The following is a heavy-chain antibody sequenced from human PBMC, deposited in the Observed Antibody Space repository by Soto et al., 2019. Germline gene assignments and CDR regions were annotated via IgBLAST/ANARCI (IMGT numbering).Heavy chain of an antibody. CDR2: ITYDGANG. Sequence: SLRLSCLASGFIFRSYAMHWVRQAPGKGLEWVAVITYDGANGYYADSVRGRFAISRDNSKSTLFLQMNSLRPEDTAVYYCARAFSGSYPNFDYWGQGTLVTV. D-gene: IGHD1-26*01. CDR3: ARAFSGSYPNFDY. J-gene: IGHJ4*02. V-gene: IGHV3-30*09. CDR1: GFIFRSYA.